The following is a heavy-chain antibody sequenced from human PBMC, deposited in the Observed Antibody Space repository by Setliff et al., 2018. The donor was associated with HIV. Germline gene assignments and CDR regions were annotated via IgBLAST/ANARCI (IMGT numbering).Heavy chain of an antibody. D-gene: IGHD6-13*01. V-gene: IGHV1-18*01. Sequence: GASVKVSCKTSGYMFIAYGMSWVRRAPGQGLEWMGWIGPYNGRTEYAQEFQGRVSLTIDTSASTAYMELSSRRSEDTAVYYCARSSIAAAGAYYYYMDVWGKGTTVTVSS. J-gene: IGHJ6*03. CDR1: GYMFIAYG. CDR2: IGPYNGRT. CDR3: ARSSIAAAGAYYYYMDV.